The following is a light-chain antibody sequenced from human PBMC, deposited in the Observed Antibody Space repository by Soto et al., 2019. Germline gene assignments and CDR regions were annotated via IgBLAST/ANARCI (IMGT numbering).Light chain of an antibody. CDR1: QSVSSN. J-gene: IGKJ2*01. CDR2: GAS. Sequence: AAVSVKKKERVTFSCRASQSVSSNLAWYQHKPGQAPRLLMSGASSGATGIPARFSGSGSGTEFTLTINCLQSEDFAVYYCHVDYWFLTWPFG. CDR3: HVDYWFLTWP. V-gene: IGKV3-15*01.